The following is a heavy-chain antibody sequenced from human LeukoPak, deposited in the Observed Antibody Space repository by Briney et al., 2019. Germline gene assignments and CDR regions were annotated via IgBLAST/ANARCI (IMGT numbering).Heavy chain of an antibody. CDR2: FHHTGSA. Sequence: PSETLSLTCSVSDHSITSDYNWGWIRPSPGKGLEWIATFHHTGSAYYSPSLKGRVTISLDTAKNPFSLRLSSVTAADTAIYYCARLSYVYVPYYFDYWGPGTLVTVSS. D-gene: IGHD5/OR15-5a*01. V-gene: IGHV4-38-2*02. CDR1: DHSITSDYN. J-gene: IGHJ4*02. CDR3: ARLSYVYVPYYFDY.